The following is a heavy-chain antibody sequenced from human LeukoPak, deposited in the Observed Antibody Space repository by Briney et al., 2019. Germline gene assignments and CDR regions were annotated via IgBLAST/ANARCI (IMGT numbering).Heavy chain of an antibody. D-gene: IGHD3-22*01. V-gene: IGHV3-66*01. CDR2: IYSGGST. CDR3: ARVGPRHDDSSGYFFDY. CDR1: GFTVSSNY. Sequence: PGGSLRLSCAASGFTVSSNYMSWVRQAPGKGLEWVSVIYSGGSTYYADSVKGRFTISRDNSKNTLYLQMNSLRAEDTAVYYCARVGPRHDDSSGYFFDYWGQGTLVTVSS. J-gene: IGHJ4*02.